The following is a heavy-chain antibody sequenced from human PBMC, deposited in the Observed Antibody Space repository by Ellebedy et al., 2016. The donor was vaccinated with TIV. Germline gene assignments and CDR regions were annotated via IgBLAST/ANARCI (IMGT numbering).Heavy chain of an antibody. D-gene: IGHD1-26*01. J-gene: IGHJ3*02. CDR1: GGSISSYY. V-gene: IGHV4-4*07. CDR2: IYTSGST. CDR3: ARRLTSWDKQGAFDI. Sequence: SETLSLXXTVSGGSISSYYWSWIRQPAGKGLEWIGRIYTSGSTNYNPSLKSRVTMSVDTSKNQFSLKLSSVTAADTAVYYCARRLTSWDKQGAFDIWGQGTMVTVSS.